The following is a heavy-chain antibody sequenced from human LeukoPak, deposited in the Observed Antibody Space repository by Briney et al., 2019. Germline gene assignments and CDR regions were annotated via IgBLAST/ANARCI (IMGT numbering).Heavy chain of an antibody. V-gene: IGHV3-7*01. D-gene: IGHD3-22*01. CDR3: ARDPYYYDSSGLADY. CDR1: GFTFSSYA. CDR2: IKQDGSEK. Sequence: GGSLRLSCAASGFTFSSYAMHWVRQAPGKGLEWVANIKQDGSEKYYVDSVKGRFTISRDNAKNSLYLQMNSLRAEDTAVYYCARDPYYYDSSGLADYWGQGTLVTVSS. J-gene: IGHJ4*02.